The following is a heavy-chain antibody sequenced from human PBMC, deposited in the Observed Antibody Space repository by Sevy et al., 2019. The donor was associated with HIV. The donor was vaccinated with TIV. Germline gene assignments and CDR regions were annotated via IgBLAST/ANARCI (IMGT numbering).Heavy chain of an antibody. V-gene: IGHV4-34*01. CDR3: ARGAAARGFDP. J-gene: IGHJ5*02. Sequence: SETLSLTCAVYGGSFSGYYWSWIRQPPGKGLEWIGEINHSGSTNYNPSLKSRVTISVDTSKNQFSLKLSSVTAADTAVYYCARGAAARGFDPWGQGTLVTVSS. CDR2: INHSGST. D-gene: IGHD6-13*01. CDR1: GGSFSGYY.